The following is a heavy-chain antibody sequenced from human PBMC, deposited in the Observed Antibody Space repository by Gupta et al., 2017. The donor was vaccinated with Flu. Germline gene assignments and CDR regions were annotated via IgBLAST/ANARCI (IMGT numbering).Heavy chain of an antibody. J-gene: IGHJ6*02. CDR1: GGSISSGRYY. Sequence: QVQLQESGPGLVKPSQTLSLTCTVSGGSISSGRYYWSWIRQPAGKGLEWIGRIYTSGSTNYNPSLKSRVTISVDTSKNQFSLKLSSVTAADTAVYYCARATYYYYYGMDVWGQGTTVTVSS. CDR3: ARATYYYYYGMDV. CDR2: IYTSGST. V-gene: IGHV4-61*02.